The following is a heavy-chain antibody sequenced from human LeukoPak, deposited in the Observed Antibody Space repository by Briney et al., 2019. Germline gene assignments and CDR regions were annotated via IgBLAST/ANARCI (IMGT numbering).Heavy chain of an antibody. CDR3: ARVITVYNVYEEVAEYFQY. CDR1: GFTVSSYW. J-gene: IGHJ1*01. Sequence: GGSLRLSCAASGFTVSSYWMSWVRLAPGKGLEWVANIKQDVSEKYYVDSVRGRFSISRDNSKNSLYLQMNSLRADDTAVYYCARVITVYNVYEEVAEYFQYWGQGTLVTVSS. V-gene: IGHV3-7*01. D-gene: IGHD5/OR15-5a*01. CDR2: IKQDVSEK.